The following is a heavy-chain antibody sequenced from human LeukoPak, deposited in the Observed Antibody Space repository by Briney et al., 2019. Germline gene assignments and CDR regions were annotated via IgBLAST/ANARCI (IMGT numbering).Heavy chain of an antibody. CDR2: ISYDGSNK. CDR3: AKDLAVAREYYFDY. Sequence: GRSLRLSCAASGFTFSSYAVHWVRQAPGKGLEWVAVISYDGSNKYYADSVKGRFTISRDNSKNTLYLQMNSLRAEDTAVYYCAKDLAVAREYYFDYWGQGTLVTVSS. D-gene: IGHD4-23*01. V-gene: IGHV3-30*04. J-gene: IGHJ4*02. CDR1: GFTFSSYA.